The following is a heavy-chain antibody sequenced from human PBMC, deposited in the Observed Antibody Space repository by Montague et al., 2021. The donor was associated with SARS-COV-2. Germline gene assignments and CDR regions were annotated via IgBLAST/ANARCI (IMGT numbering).Heavy chain of an antibody. CDR1: GFTFSSHA. J-gene: IGHJ3*02. V-gene: IGHV3-30-3*01. CDR2: ISYDGSNK. D-gene: IGHD6-19*01. Sequence: SLRLSCAASGFTFSSHAMRWVRQAPGKGLEWVAVISYDGSNKYYADSVKGRFTISRDNSKNTLYLQMNSLRAEDTAVYYCAREGIAVADAFDIWGQGTMVTVSS. CDR3: AREGIAVADAFDI.